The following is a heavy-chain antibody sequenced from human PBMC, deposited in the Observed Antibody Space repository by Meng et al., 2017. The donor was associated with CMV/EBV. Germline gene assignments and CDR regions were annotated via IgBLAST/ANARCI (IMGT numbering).Heavy chain of an antibody. J-gene: IGHJ4*02. Sequence: ASVQVSCKASGYTFTGYYMHWVGQAPGQGLEWMGWINPNSGCTNYAQKFQGRVTMTRDTSISTAYTELSRLRSDDTAVYYCARVLRYFYWSSLGYWGQGTLVTVSS. CDR1: GYTFTGYY. V-gene: IGHV1-2*02. D-gene: IGHD3-9*01. CDR2: INPNSGCT. CDR3: ARVLRYFYWSSLGY.